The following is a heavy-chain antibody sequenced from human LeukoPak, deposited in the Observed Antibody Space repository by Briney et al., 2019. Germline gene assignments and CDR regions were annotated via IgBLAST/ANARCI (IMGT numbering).Heavy chain of an antibody. D-gene: IGHD1-7*01. J-gene: IGHJ4*02. V-gene: IGHV4-34*01. CDR1: GASFTGYY. Sequence: SETLSLTCDVYGASFTGYYWSWSRQSPGKGLEWIGEMNQRGSMNYNPSLKSRVTISVDRSKNQFSLKLSSVPAADTAVYYCASELELRYWGQGTLVTVSS. CDR2: MNQRGSM. CDR3: ASELELRY.